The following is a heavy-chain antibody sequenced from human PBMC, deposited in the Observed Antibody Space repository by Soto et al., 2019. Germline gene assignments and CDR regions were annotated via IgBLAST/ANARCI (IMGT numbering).Heavy chain of an antibody. CDR3: ARLRIATNNYKWFDP. V-gene: IGHV4-31*03. Sequence: CTVSGDSVSSVGFHWSWIRQVPGKGLEWIGHIYVTGAVDYNPSLRDRITISQGTSERQFSLNLRLVTAADTAVYYCARLRIATNNYKWFDPWGQGTLVTVSS. CDR2: IYVTGAV. J-gene: IGHJ5*02. D-gene: IGHD2-21*01. CDR1: GDSVSSVGFH.